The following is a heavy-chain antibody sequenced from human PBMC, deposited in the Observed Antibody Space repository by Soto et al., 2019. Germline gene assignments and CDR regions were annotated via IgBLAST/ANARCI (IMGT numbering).Heavy chain of an antibody. Sequence: PGESLKISCNSSGYSFTSYWICRVRQMPGKGLEWMGIIYPGDSDTRYSPSFQGQVTISADKSNTTAYLQWSSLKASDTAMYYCARRGDSSGYIDYWGQGILVTVSS. V-gene: IGHV5-51*01. CDR1: GYSFTSYW. J-gene: IGHJ4*02. CDR3: ARRGDSSGYIDY. CDR2: IYPGDSDT. D-gene: IGHD3-22*01.